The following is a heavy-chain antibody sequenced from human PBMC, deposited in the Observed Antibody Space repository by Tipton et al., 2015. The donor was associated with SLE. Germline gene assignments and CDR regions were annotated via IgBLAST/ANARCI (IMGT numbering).Heavy chain of an antibody. CDR1: GYSISSGSYY. J-gene: IGHJ5*02. Sequence: TLSLTCTVSGYSISSGSYYWGWIRQPPGKGLEWIGSIYYSGSTYYNPSLKSRVTISVDTSKNQFSLKLSSVTAADTAVYYCAASSGWFNWFDPWGQGTLVTVSS. V-gene: IGHV4-39*01. CDR3: AASSGWFNWFDP. CDR2: IYYSGST. D-gene: IGHD6-19*01.